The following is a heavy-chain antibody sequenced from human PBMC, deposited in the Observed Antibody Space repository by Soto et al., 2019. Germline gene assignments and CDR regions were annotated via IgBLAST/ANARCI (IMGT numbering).Heavy chain of an antibody. D-gene: IGHD3-9*01. CDR2: MSYDGSNK. J-gene: IGHJ6*02. V-gene: IGHV3-30*18. CDR3: AKEGQYYDILTGYRSYYGMDV. Sequence: QVQLVESGGGVVQPGRSLRLSCAASGFTFSSYGMHWVRQAPGKGLEWVAVMSYDGSNKYYADSVKGRFTISRDNSQNTLYLQMNSLRAEDTAVYYCAKEGQYYDILTGYRSYYGMDVWGQGTTVTVSS. CDR1: GFTFSSYG.